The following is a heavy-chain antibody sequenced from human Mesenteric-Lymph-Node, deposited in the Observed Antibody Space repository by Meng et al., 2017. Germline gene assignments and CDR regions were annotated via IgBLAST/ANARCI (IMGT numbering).Heavy chain of an antibody. D-gene: IGHD2-21*01. CDR1: GGSFSGYY. V-gene: IGHV4-34*01. J-gene: IGHJ5*02. CDR2: INHSGST. CDR3: AGGASRPNCGAGHCYKAWFDP. Sequence: SETLSLTCAVYGGSFSGYYWSWIRQPPGKGLEWIGEINHSGSTNYNPSLKSRVTISVDTSKNQFSLKLSSVTAADTAVYYCAGGASRPNCGAGHCYKAWFDPWGQGILVTVSS.